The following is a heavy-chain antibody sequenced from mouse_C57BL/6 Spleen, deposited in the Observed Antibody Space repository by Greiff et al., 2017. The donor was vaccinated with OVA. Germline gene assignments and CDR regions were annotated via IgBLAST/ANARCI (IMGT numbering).Heavy chain of an antibody. V-gene: IGHV1-82*01. D-gene: IGHD2-5*01. CDR2: IYPGDGDT. J-gene: IGHJ2*01. Sequence: QVQLQQSGPELVKPGASVTISCKASGYAFSSSWMNWVKQRPGKGLEWIGRIYPGDGDTNYNRKFKGKATLTADKYYSTAYKQLSSLTSEDYAVYFCARGNSNLDDWGQGTTLTVSS. CDR3: ARGNSNLDD. CDR1: GYAFSSSW.